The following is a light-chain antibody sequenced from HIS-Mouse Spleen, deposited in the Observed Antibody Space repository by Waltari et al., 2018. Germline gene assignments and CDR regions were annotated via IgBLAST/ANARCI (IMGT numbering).Light chain of an antibody. J-gene: IGLJ2*01. CDR3: YSTDSSGNHRV. CDR1: ALPKKY. CDR2: EDS. Sequence: SYELTQPPSVSVSPGQTARITCSGDALPKKYPYWYQQKSGPAPVVVIYEDSKRPAGIPERFSGSSSGPMATWTISGAQVEDEADYYCYSTDSSGNHRVFGGGTKLTVL. V-gene: IGLV3-10*01.